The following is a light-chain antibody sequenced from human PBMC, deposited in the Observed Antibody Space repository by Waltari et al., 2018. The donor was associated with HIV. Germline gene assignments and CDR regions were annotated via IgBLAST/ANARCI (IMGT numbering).Light chain of an antibody. CDR1: QSVIGN. J-gene: IGKJ1*01. CDR3: RQYNNWPET. V-gene: IGKV3-15*01. Sequence: EIVMTQSPATLSLSPGERATLSCRASQSVIGNLAWYQQKPGQAPRLLIYGASSRATGNPARFSGSGSGTGFSLTISNLQSEDFAFYYCRQYNNWPETFGQGTKVEIK. CDR2: GAS.